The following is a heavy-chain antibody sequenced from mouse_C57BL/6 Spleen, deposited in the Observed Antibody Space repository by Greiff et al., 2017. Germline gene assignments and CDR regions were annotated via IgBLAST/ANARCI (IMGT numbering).Heavy chain of an antibody. CDR2: IWTGGGT. Sequence: VKLVESGPGLVAPSQSLSITCTVSGFSLTSYAISWVRQPPGKGLVWLGVIWTGGGTNYNSALKSRLSISKDNSKSQVFLKMNSLQTDDTARYYCASIYYYGSSPLYYAMDYWGQGTSVTVSS. CDR1: GFSLTSYA. J-gene: IGHJ4*01. D-gene: IGHD1-1*01. CDR3: ASIYYYGSSPLYYAMDY. V-gene: IGHV2-9-1*01.